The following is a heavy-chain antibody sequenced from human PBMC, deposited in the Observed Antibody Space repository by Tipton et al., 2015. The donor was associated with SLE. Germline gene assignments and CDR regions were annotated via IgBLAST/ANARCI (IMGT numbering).Heavy chain of an antibody. J-gene: IGHJ1*01. CDR2: ISGSGGST. CDR1: GFTFSSYA. CDR3: AKKSSGWYAEYFQH. Sequence: SLRLSCADSGFTFSSYAMSWVRQAPGKGLEWVSTISGSGGSTDYADSVKGRFTISRDNSKNTLYLQMNSLRAEDTAVYYCAKKSSGWYAEYFQHWGQGTLVTVSS. D-gene: IGHD6-19*01. V-gene: IGHV3-23*01.